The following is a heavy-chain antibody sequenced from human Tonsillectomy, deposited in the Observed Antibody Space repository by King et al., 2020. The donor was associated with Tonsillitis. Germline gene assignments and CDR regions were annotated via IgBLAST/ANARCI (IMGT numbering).Heavy chain of an antibody. Sequence: GQLVQSGGGLVQPGGSLRLSCAASGFTFSIYAMSWVRQAPGKGLEWVSAISGNGGSTYYADSVKGRFTISRDSSKNTLYLQMDSLRAEDTAVYYCAKSGGYDLYFYYGMDVWGQGTTVTVSS. CDR1: GFTFSIYA. CDR3: AKSGGYDLYFYYGMDV. V-gene: IGHV3-23*04. CDR2: ISGNGGST. D-gene: IGHD5-12*01. J-gene: IGHJ6*02.